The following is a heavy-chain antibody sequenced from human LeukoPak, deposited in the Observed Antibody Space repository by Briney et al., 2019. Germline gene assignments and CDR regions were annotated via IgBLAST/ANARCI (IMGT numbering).Heavy chain of an antibody. Sequence: SQTLSLTCAVSGGSISSGGYSWSWIRQPPGKGLEWIGYIYHSGSTYYNPSLKSRVTISVDRSKNQFSLKLSSVTATDTAVYYCAREIAVTGTLRFDPWGQGTLVTVSS. J-gene: IGHJ5*02. D-gene: IGHD6-19*01. CDR1: GGSISSGGYS. CDR2: IYHSGST. CDR3: AREIAVTGTLRFDP. V-gene: IGHV4-30-2*01.